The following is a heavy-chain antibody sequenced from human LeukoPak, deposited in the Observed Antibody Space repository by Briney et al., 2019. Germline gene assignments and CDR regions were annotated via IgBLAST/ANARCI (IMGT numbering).Heavy chain of an antibody. D-gene: IGHD3-22*01. J-gene: IGHJ6*02. CDR3: ARSSRMDSSGYYTYYYYGMDV. CDR1: GGSFSGYY. V-gene: IGHV4-34*01. CDR2: INHSGST. Sequence: SETLSLTCAVYGGSFSGYYWSWIRQPPGKGLEWIGEINHSGSTNYNPSLKSRVTISVDTSKNQFSLKLSSVTAADTAVYYCARSSRMDSSGYYTYYYYGMDVWGQGTTVTVSS.